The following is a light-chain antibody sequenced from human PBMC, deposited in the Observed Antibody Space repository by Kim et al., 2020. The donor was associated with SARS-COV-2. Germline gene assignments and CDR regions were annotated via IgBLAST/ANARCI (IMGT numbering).Light chain of an antibody. J-gene: IGLJ3*02. Sequence: SSELTQDPAVSVALGQTVRITYQGNSLRSYYASWYQQKPGQAPVVVIYGKNNRPSGIPDRFSGSSSGNTASLTVTGAQAEDEAEYYCNSPDSSGNHLFGGGPQLTVL. CDR2: GKN. CDR1: SLRSYY. V-gene: IGLV3-19*01. CDR3: NSPDSSGNHL.